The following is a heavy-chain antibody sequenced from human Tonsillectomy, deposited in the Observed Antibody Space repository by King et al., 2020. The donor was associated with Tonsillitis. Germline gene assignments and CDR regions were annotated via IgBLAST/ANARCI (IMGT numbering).Heavy chain of an antibody. V-gene: IGHV4-4*07. D-gene: IGHD3-3*01. J-gene: IGHJ3*02. CDR3: ARVTDYDFWSGFQTGAFDI. Sequence: QLQESGPGLVKPSETLSLTCTVSGGSISSYYWSWIRQPAGKGLEWIGRIYTSGSTNYNPSLKSRVTMSVDTSKNQFSLKLSTVTAAATAVYYCARVTDYDFWSGFQTGAFDIWGQGTMVTVSS. CDR1: GGSISSYY. CDR2: IYTSGST.